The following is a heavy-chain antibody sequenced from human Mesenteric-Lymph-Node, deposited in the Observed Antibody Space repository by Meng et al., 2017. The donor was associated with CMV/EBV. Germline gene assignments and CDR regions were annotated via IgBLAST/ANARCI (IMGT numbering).Heavy chain of an antibody. CDR3: ARGSSYDILTGYFDY. Sequence: QGRLHQWGAGLLKPSETLSVTVAVYGGSFSGYYWNWIRQSPEKGLEWIGEINHSGSTTYNPSFTSRIIISVDTSTNQISLNMSSVTAADTAVYYCARGSSYDILTGYFDYWGQGALVTVSS. V-gene: IGHV4-34*01. D-gene: IGHD3-9*01. CDR2: INHSGST. CDR1: GGSFSGYY. J-gene: IGHJ4*02.